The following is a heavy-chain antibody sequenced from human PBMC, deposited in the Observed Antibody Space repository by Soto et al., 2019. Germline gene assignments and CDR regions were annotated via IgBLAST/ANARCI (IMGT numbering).Heavy chain of an antibody. J-gene: IGHJ3*02. CDR1: GFTFSSYA. Sequence: PGGSLRLSCAASGFTFSSYAMSWVRQAPGKGLEWVSAISGSGGSTYYADSVKGRFTISRDNSKNTLYLQMSSLRAEDTAVYYCAKIRITMIVGDPDAFDIWGQGTMVTVSS. CDR2: ISGSGGST. CDR3: AKIRITMIVGDPDAFDI. D-gene: IGHD3-22*01. V-gene: IGHV3-23*01.